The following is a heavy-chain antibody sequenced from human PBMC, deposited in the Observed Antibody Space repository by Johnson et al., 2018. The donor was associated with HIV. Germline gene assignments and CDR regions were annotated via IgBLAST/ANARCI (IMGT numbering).Heavy chain of an antibody. Sequence: VQLVESGGGLVKPGGSLRLSCAASGFTFSSYGMHWVRQAPAKGLEWVAVISYDGSNKYYADSVKGRFTISRDNSKNTLYLQMNSLRAEDTALYYCAKGLGWELLTHDAFDIWGQGTRVTVSS. J-gene: IGHJ3*02. CDR3: AKGLGWELLTHDAFDI. CDR2: ISYDGSNK. CDR1: GFTFSSYG. D-gene: IGHD1-26*01. V-gene: IGHV3-30*18.